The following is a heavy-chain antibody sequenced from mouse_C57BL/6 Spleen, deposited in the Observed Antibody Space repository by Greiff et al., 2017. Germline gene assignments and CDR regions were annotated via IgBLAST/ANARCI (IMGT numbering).Heavy chain of an antibody. CDR3: ARHASSYFDV. Sequence: EVKLMESGGGLVKPGGSLKLSCAASGFTFSSYTMSWVRQTPEKRLEWVATISGGGGNTFYPDSVKGRFTISRDNAKNTLYLQMSSLRSEDTALYYCARHASSYFDVWGTGTTVTVSS. V-gene: IGHV5-9*01. CDR2: ISGGGGNT. D-gene: IGHD6-1*01. CDR1: GFTFSSYT. J-gene: IGHJ1*03.